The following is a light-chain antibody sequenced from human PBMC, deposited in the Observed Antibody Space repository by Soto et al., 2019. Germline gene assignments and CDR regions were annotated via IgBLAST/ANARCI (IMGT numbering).Light chain of an antibody. J-gene: IGKJ5*01. CDR2: GAS. V-gene: IGKV3-20*01. CDR3: QQYGTSIT. CDR1: QSFSSSY. Sequence: EIVLTQSPGTLSLSPGERATLSCRASQSFSSSYLAWYQQKTGQAPRLLIYGASSRATGIPDRFSDSGSGTDFTLTISKLEPEDFAVYYCQQYGTSITFGQGTRLDI.